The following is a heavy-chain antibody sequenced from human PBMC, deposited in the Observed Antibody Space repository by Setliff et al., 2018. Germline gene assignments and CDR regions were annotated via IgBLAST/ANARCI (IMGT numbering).Heavy chain of an antibody. D-gene: IGHD3-22*01. CDR3: ARHRSGYFRFDP. CDR2: MNPNSGNT. J-gene: IGHJ5*02. V-gene: IGHV1-8*02. CDR1: GGTFSSYA. Sequence: ASVKVSCKASGGTFSSYAISWVRQAPGQGLEWMGGMNPNSGNTGYAQKFQGRVTMTRNTSISTAYMELSSLRSEDTAVYYCARHRSGYFRFDPWGQGTLVTVS.